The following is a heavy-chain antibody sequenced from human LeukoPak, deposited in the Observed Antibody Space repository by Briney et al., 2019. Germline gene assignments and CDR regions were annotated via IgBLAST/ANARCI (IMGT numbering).Heavy chain of an antibody. V-gene: IGHV1-8*01. CDR1: GYTFTSCD. J-gene: IGHJ4*02. CDR3: TRGSSGRRDN. CDR2: MNPNSGNT. Sequence: ASVKVSCKASGYTFTSCDINWVRQATGQGLEWMGWMNPNSGNTGLGQSFQGRITMTRDISIGTAYMELSNLTSEDTAIYYCTRGSSGRRDNWGQGTLVTVSA. D-gene: IGHD6-19*01.